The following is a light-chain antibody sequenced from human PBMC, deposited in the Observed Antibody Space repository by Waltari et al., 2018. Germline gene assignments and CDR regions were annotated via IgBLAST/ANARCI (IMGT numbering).Light chain of an antibody. Sequence: QSVLTQPPSMSGAPGQRVTISCTGSSSNIGAGYDVHWYQRLPGAAPQVIIYDNNNGPSGVPDRFSGSKSGTSATLAITGLQAEDEADYYCQSYDTSLNAVFGGGTKLTVL. J-gene: IGLJ2*01. CDR1: SSNIGAGYD. CDR3: QSYDTSLNAV. CDR2: DNN. V-gene: IGLV1-40*01.